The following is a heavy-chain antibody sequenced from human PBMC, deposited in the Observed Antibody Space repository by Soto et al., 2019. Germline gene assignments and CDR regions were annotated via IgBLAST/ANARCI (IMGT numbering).Heavy chain of an antibody. Sequence: GGSLRLSCAASGFTFGIYVMGWVRQAPGKGLEWVSTISGSGTTDYAAPVKGRFTISRDDSKNTLYLQMNSLKTEDTAVYYCTTAGYSGQWANYWGQGTLVTVSS. CDR3: TTAGYSGQWANY. CDR2: ISGSGTT. J-gene: IGHJ4*02. CDR1: GFTFGIYV. V-gene: IGHV3-15*01. D-gene: IGHD5-12*01.